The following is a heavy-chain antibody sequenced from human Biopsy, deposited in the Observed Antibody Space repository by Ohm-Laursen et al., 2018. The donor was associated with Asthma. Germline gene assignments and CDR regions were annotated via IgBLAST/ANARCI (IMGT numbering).Heavy chain of an antibody. CDR2: ISVYNGNT. CDR3: ARAVDYSHYYGIDV. V-gene: IGHV1-18*01. Sequence: ASVKVSCKTSGDTFNSSGITWVRQAPGQGLEWMGGISVYNGNTNDAQKLQDRVTMITDTSTSTAYMELRSLRSDDTAVYFCARAVDYSHYYGIDVWGQGTTVTVS. CDR1: GDTFNSSG. D-gene: IGHD3-10*01. J-gene: IGHJ6*02.